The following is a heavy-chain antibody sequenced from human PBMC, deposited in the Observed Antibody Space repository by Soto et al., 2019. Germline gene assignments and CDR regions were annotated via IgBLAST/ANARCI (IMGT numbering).Heavy chain of an antibody. D-gene: IGHD2-15*01. CDR1: GGSISGSTYY. CDR3: ARLMFRGGDFDY. Sequence: SETLSLTCTVSGGSISGSTYYWGWIRQTPGKGLEWLASIYYTETTAYNPSLKSRLTISVDTSKNQFSLKLKSVIAADTAIYYCARLMFRGGDFDYWGQGTLVTVSS. V-gene: IGHV4-39*01. CDR2: IYYTETT. J-gene: IGHJ4*02.